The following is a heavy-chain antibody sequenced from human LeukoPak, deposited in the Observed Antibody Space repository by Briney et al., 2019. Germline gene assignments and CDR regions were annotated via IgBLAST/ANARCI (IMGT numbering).Heavy chain of an antibody. CDR3: AREGPSYCSSTSCYGANYYYMDV. Sequence: SSVKVSCKASGGTFISYAISWVRQAPGQGLEWMGGIIPIFGTANYAQKFQGRVTITADESTSTAYMELSSLRSEDTAVYYCAREGPSYCSSTSCYGANYYYMDVWGKGTTVTVSS. V-gene: IGHV1-69*01. CDR2: IIPIFGTA. J-gene: IGHJ6*03. D-gene: IGHD2-2*01. CDR1: GGTFISYA.